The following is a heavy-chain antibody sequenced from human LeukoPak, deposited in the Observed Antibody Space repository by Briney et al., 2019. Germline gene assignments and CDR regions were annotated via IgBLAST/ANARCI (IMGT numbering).Heavy chain of an antibody. CDR1: GGSFSVYY. D-gene: IGHD3-10*01. J-gene: IGHJ4*02. CDR2: INHSGST. V-gene: IGHV4-34*01. Sequence: SETLSLTCAVYGGSFSVYYWSWIRQPPGKGLEWIGEINHSGSTNYNPSLKSRVTISVDTSKNQFSLKLSSVTAADTAVYYCARGGGTYYYGSGSYYRGPIFDYWGQGTLVTVSS. CDR3: ARGGGTYYYGSGSYYRGPIFDY.